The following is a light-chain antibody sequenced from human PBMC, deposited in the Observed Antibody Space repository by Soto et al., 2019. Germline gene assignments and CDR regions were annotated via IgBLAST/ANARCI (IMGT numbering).Light chain of an antibody. V-gene: IGKV1-5*01. CDR1: QSISSW. CDR2: DAS. CDR3: QQYNSYRT. Sequence: DIQMTQSPSTLSASVGDRVTITCRASQSISSWLAWYQQKPGEAPKLLIYDASSLESGVPSRFSGSGSGTEFTLTISRLQPGDFATYYCQQYNSYRTFGQGTKVDIK. J-gene: IGKJ1*01.